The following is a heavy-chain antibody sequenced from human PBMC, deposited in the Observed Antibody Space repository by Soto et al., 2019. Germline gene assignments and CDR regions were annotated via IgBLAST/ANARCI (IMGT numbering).Heavy chain of an antibody. CDR1: GYTFTSYG. CDR3: ARRGRGYSYGYKDDPYGMDV. J-gene: IGHJ6*02. CDR2: ISAYNGNT. D-gene: IGHD5-18*01. Sequence: QVQLVQSGAEVKKPGASVKVSCKASGYTFTSYGISWVRQAPGQGLEWMGWISAYNGNTNYAQKLQGRVTMTTDTSTSTADMELRSLRSDDTAVYYCARRGRGYSYGYKDDPYGMDVWGQGTTVTVSS. V-gene: IGHV1-18*01.